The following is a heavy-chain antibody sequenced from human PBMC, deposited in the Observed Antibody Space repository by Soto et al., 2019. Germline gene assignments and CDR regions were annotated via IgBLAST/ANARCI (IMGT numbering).Heavy chain of an antibody. CDR1: GFSLRTSGVG. CDR2: IYWDDDK. CDR3: AHRPSYRGGGSCYSGFGY. D-gene: IGHD2-15*01. Sequence: QITLKESGPTLVKPTQTLTLTCTFSGFSLRTSGVGVGWIRQPPGKALEWLALIYWDDDKRYSPTLKSRLTLTKDPSKTQVVHTMTNMDPVDTAAYYGAHRPSYRGGGSCYSGFGYWGQGTLVTVAS. V-gene: IGHV2-5*02. J-gene: IGHJ4*02.